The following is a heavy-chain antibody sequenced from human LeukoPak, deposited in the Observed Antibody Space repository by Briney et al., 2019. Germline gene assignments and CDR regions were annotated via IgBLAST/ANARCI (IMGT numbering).Heavy chain of an antibody. CDR1: GFTFSSYW. V-gene: IGHV3-74*01. CDR2: INSDGSST. Sequence: PGGSLRLSCAASGFTFSSYWMHWVRQAPGKGLVWVSRINSDGSSTSYADSVKGRFTISRDNAKNTLYLQMNSLRAEDTAVYYCARAGLGMVAWGAFDIWGQGTMVTVSS. CDR3: ARAGLGMVAWGAFDI. J-gene: IGHJ3*02. D-gene: IGHD2-8*01.